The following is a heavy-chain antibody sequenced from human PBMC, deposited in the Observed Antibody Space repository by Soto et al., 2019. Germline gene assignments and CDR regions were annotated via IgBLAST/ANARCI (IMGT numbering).Heavy chain of an antibody. CDR2: IYHSGSN. J-gene: IGHJ6*02. CDR1: GGSISSSNW. CDR3: ARDRGTYYYDGSGYPPGGPYYCGMDV. D-gene: IGHD3-22*01. Sequence: SETLSLTCAVSGGSISSSNWWSWVRQPPGKGLEWIGEIYHSGSNNYNPSLKSRVTISVDKSKNQFSLKLSSVTAADTAVYYCARDRGTYYYDGSGYPPGGPYYCGMDVWGQGTTVTVSS. V-gene: IGHV4-4*02.